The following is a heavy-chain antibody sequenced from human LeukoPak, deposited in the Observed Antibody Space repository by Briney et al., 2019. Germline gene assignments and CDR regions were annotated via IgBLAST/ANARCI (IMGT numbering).Heavy chain of an antibody. J-gene: IGHJ5*02. CDR2: IYYSGST. CDR1: GGSIGSGGYS. Sequence: SETLSLTCAVSGGSIGSGGYSWSWIRQPPGKGLEWIGYIYYSGSTYYNPSLKSRVTISVDTSKNQFSLKLSSVTAADTAVYYCASADYGPNWFDPWGQGTLVTVSS. D-gene: IGHD4-17*01. CDR3: ASADYGPNWFDP. V-gene: IGHV4-30-4*07.